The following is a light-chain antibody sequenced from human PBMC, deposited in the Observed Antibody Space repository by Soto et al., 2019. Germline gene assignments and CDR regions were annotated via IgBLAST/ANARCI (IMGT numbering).Light chain of an antibody. V-gene: IGKV3-15*01. CDR1: QSVSRN. J-gene: IGKJ4*01. CDR3: HQYAVSPLT. Sequence: EIVMTQSPATLSVSAGERAALSCRASQSVSRNLAWYQQKPGQAPRLLIDGASSRATGIPARFSGSGSGTEFTLTISSLQSEDFAVYYCHQYAVSPLTFGGGTTVEIK. CDR2: GAS.